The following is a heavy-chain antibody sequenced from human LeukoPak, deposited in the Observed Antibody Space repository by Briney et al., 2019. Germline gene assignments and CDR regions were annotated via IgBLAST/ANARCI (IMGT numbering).Heavy chain of an antibody. J-gene: IGHJ5*01. Sequence: GGSLRLSCVASGLTFSDYSINWVRRAPGKGLEWVSSINPTSTSIYYADAVRGRFTISRANAKSSLYLQMDSLRAEDTAVYYCVRLRRNSDRSYYYYYYDSWGQGIMVTVFS. V-gene: IGHV3-21*01. CDR1: GLTFSDYS. CDR2: INPTSTSI. D-gene: IGHD3-10*01. CDR3: VRLRRNSDRSYYYYYYDS.